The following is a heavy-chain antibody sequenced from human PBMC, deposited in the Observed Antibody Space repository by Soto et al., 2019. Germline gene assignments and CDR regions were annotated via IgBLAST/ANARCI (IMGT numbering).Heavy chain of an antibody. J-gene: IGHJ4*02. V-gene: IGHV1-18*01. CDR1: GYTFSDYG. Sequence: QVQLVQSGTDVKKPGASVKVSCKTSGYTFSDYGISWVRQAPGQGLEWMGWISAKNGNTNFAQKFRGRVTMTTDTSTSTVYMELRSLKADDTAVYCCAREPPETPPDYWGQGTLVTVSS. CDR2: ISAKNGNT. CDR3: AREPPETPPDY.